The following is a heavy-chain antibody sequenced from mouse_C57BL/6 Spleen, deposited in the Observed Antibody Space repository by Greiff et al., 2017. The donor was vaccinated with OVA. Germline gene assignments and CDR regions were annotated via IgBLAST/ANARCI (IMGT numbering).Heavy chain of an antibody. CDR1: GYTFTSYW. CDR2: IDLNSGGT. CDR3: ARNGNYRYYAMDY. J-gene: IGHJ4*01. Sequence: QVQLQQPGAELVKPGASVKLSCKASGYTFTSYWMHWVKQRPGRGLEWIGRIDLNSGGTKYNEKFKSKGTLTVDKPSSTAYMQLSSLTSEDSAVYSCARNGNYRYYAMDYWGQGTSVTVSS. D-gene: IGHD2-1*01. V-gene: IGHV1-72*01.